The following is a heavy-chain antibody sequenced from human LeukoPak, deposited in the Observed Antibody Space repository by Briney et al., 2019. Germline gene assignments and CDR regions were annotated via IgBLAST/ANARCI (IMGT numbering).Heavy chain of an antibody. CDR1: GGSISSYY. J-gene: IGHJ4*02. CDR2: IYYSGST. Sequence: LETLSLTCTVSGGSISSYYWSWIQQPPGKGLEWIGYIYYSGSTNYNPSLKSRVTISVDTSKNQFSLKLSSVTAADTAVYYCARGLKDDFWSGYYFDYWGQGTLVTVSS. V-gene: IGHV4-59*01. D-gene: IGHD3-3*01. CDR3: ARGLKDDFWSGYYFDY.